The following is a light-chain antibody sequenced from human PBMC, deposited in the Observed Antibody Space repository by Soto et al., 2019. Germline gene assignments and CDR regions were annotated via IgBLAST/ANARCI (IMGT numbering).Light chain of an antibody. J-gene: IGKJ1*01. CDR3: QQYCEWPPMT. CDR1: ETGEGN. V-gene: IGKV3-15*01. CDR2: GAS. Sequence: EVVMTQTRATLSGSPGESATLSCWASETGEGNQAWYQQKTGQAPSLLISGASTRAAGISDRYRGSRSGTEFTLTISSLRSEDSAISYCQQYCEWPPMTLGQGTKVYI.